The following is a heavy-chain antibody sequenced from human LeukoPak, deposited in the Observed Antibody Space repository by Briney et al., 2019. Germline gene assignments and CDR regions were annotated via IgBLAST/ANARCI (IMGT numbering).Heavy chain of an antibody. V-gene: IGHV4-39*01. CDR1: GVSITHY. Sequence: PSETLSLTCTVSGVSITHYWGWIRQPPGKGLEWIGSFYYSGNTYYNSSLESRVTISVDTSKNQFSLKLTSVTAADTAIYYCARQWDIVATWGRWFDPWGQGIPVTVSS. CDR2: FYYSGNT. D-gene: IGHD5-12*01. CDR3: ARQWDIVATWGRWFDP. J-gene: IGHJ5*02.